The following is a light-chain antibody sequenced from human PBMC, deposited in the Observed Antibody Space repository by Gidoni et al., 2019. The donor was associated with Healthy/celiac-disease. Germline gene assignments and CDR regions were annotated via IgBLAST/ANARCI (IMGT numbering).Light chain of an antibody. CDR2: DAS. CDR3: QQRSNWPPIT. V-gene: IGKV3-11*01. CDR1: QSVSSY. Sequence: IVFTPSPATLSLSPGERVTLSCRASQSVSSYLAWYQQKPGQAPRLLIYDASNRATDIPSRFSGSGSGTDFTLTISSLEPEDFAIYYCQQRSNWPPITFGQGTRLEIK. J-gene: IGKJ5*01.